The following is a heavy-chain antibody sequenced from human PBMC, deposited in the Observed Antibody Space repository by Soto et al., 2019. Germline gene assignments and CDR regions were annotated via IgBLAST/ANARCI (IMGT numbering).Heavy chain of an antibody. J-gene: IGHJ4*02. CDR3: ERAWLLPDY. D-gene: IGHD3-22*01. CDR1: GFTFSSYW. V-gene: IGHV3-7*01. CDR2: IKQDGSEK. Sequence: EVQLVESGGGLVQPGGSLRLSCAASGFTFSSYWMSWVRQAPAKGLEWVANIKQDGSEKYYVESVKGRFTISRDKAKISLYMQIITLISEDSAVYYCERAWLLPDYWGQGTLVTVSS.